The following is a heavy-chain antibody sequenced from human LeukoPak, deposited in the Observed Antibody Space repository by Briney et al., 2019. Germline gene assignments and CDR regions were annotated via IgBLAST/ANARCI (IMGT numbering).Heavy chain of an antibody. CDR1: GGSISSYY. CDR3: ARATSTYYYDSSGLDY. J-gene: IGHJ4*02. V-gene: IGHV4-59*12. D-gene: IGHD3-22*01. CDR2: IYYSGST. Sequence: SETLSLTCTVSGGSISSYYWSWIRQPPGKGLEWIGYIYYSGSTNYNPSLKSRVTISVDTSKNQFSLKLSSVTAADTAVYYCARATSTYYYDSSGLDYWGQGTLVTVSS.